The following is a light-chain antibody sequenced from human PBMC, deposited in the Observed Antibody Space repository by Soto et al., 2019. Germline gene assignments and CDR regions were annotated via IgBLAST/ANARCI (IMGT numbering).Light chain of an antibody. V-gene: IGKV3-15*01. CDR2: HAS. CDR3: QQYNNWPPWT. Sequence: EIVMTQSPATLSVSPGERATLSCRASQSVSDKLAWYQQKPGQAPRLLIYHASTRATGIPARFSGSGSGTEFTLTISSLQSEDFAVYDCQQYNNWPPWTFGQGTKVEIK. CDR1: QSVSDK. J-gene: IGKJ1*01.